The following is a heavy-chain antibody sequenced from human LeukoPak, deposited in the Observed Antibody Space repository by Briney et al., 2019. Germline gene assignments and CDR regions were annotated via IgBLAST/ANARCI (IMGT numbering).Heavy chain of an antibody. CDR2: INPNSGGT. J-gene: IGHJ6*02. CDR3: ARGRQVVRGAPRYYYYGMDV. CDR1: GYTFTGYY. Sequence: ASVKVSCKASGYTFTGYYMHWVRQAPGQGLEWMGWINPNSGGTNYAQKFQGWVTMTRDTSISTAYMELSRLRSDDTAVYYCARGRQVVRGAPRYYYYGMDVWGQGTTVTVSS. V-gene: IGHV1-2*04. D-gene: IGHD3-10*01.